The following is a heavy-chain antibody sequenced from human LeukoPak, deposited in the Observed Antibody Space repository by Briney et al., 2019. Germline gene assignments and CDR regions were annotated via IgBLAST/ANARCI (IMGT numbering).Heavy chain of an antibody. D-gene: IGHD3-22*01. V-gene: IGHV4-34*01. CDR2: INHTGST. Sequence: PSETLSLTCAVYGGSFSAYYWSWIRQPPGKGLEWLGEINHTGSTNYNPSLKSRATISVDTSKDQFSLKLSSVTAADTAVYFCARRPTYYYDSSGYHTGGYFDYWGQGTLVTVSS. CDR1: GGSFSAYY. CDR3: ARRPTYYYDSSGYHTGGYFDY. J-gene: IGHJ4*02.